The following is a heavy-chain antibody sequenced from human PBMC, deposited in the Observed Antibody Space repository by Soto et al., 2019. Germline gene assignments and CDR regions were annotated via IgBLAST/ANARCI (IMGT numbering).Heavy chain of an antibody. D-gene: IGHD6-19*01. CDR2: ISYDGSDK. CDR3: AKDPDSSTLNYFDS. J-gene: IGHJ5*01. Sequence: PGGSLRLSCTASGFTFANAWINWVRQAPGKGPDWVALISYDGSDKFYADSVMGRFTISRDNSKNTLYLQLNSLRPDDTAVYYCAKDPDSSTLNYFDSWGRGTPVTVSS. CDR1: GFTFANAW. V-gene: IGHV3-30*18.